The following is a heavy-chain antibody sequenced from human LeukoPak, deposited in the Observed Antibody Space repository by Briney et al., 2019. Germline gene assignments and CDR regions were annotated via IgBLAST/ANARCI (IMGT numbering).Heavy chain of an antibody. CDR1: GGSISSYY. J-gene: IGHJ4*02. D-gene: IGHD2-2*01. Sequence: SETLSLTCTVSGGSISSYYWSWIRQPPGKGLGWIGYIYYSGSTNYNPSLKSRVTISVDTSKNQFSLKLSSVTAADTAVYYCARVAGYCSSTSCPPDYWGQGTLVTVSS. V-gene: IGHV4-59*01. CDR3: ARVAGYCSSTSCPPDY. CDR2: IYYSGST.